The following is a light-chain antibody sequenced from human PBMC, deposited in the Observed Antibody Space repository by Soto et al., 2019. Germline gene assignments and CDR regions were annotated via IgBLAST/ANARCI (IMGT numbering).Light chain of an antibody. J-gene: IGKJ1*01. CDR1: QNIRNW. CDR3: QQYNSYSPA. CDR2: DAS. V-gene: IGKV1-5*01. Sequence: DIQMTQSPSTLSASVGDSVTITCRASQNIRNWLAWYQQKPGKAPNPLIYDASSLESGVPSRFSGSGSGTEFTLTISSLQPDDFATYYCQQYNSYSPAFGQGTKVDIK.